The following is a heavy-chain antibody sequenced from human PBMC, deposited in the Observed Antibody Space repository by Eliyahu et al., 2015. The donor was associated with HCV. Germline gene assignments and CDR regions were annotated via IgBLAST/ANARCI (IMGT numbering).Heavy chain of an antibody. CDR1: GFXVSSNY. D-gene: IGHD6-19*01. CDR2: IYSSGTT. CDR3: ARELPDGSGFLYFDY. J-gene: IGHJ4*02. V-gene: IGHV3-53*01. Sequence: EVQLVESGGGLIQPGGSLXLSCAASGFXVSSNYMSWVRQAPGKGLEWVSLIYSSGTTYYADSVKGRFTISRDKSKNTLYLQMNSLRTEDTAVYYCARELPDGSGFLYFDYWGQGTLVTVSS.